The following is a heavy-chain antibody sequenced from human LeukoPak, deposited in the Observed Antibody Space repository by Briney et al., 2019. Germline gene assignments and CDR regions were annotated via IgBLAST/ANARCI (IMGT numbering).Heavy chain of an antibody. CDR3: ARDRGRDYDSSGYFNPLDY. CDR1: GFTFSSYS. Sequence: GGSLRLSCAASGFTFSSYSMNWVRQAPGKGLEWVSSISSSSSYIYYADSVKGRFTISRDNSKNTLYLQMNSLRAEDTAVYYCARDRGRDYDSSGYFNPLDYWGQGTLVTVSS. V-gene: IGHV3-21*01. CDR2: ISSSSSYI. J-gene: IGHJ4*02. D-gene: IGHD3-22*01.